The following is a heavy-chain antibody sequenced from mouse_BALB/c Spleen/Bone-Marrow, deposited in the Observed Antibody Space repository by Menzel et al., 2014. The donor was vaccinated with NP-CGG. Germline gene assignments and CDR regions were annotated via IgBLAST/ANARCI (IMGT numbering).Heavy chain of an antibody. J-gene: IGHJ2*01. D-gene: IGHD2-5*01. CDR1: GYTFTSYW. CDR3: TRREGAYYSNYVGYFDY. V-gene: IGHV1S22*01. CDR2: IYPGSGRT. Sequence: GSELVRPGASVKLSCKASGYTFTSYWMHWVRRRHGQGLEWIGNIYPGSGRTYYDEKFKNKVSLTVDTSSSTAYMHLSSLTSEDSAVYYCTRREGAYYSNYVGYFDYWGQGTTLTVSS.